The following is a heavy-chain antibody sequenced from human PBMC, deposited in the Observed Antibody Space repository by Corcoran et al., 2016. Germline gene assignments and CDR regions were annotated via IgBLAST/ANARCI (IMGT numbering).Heavy chain of an antibody. CDR1: GFTFSSYS. J-gene: IGHJ6*02. D-gene: IGHD5-18*01. CDR2: ISSSSSYI. CDR3: TIQLWTYYYYGMDV. Sequence: EVQLVESGGGLVKPGGSLRLSCAASGFTFSSYSMNWVRQAPGKGLEWVSSISSSSSYIYYADSVKGRFTISRDNAKNSLYLQMNSLRAEDTAGYYCTIQLWTYYYYGMDVWGQGTTVTVSS. V-gene: IGHV3-21*01.